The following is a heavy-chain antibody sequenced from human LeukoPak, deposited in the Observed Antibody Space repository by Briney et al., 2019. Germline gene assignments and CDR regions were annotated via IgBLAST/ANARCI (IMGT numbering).Heavy chain of an antibody. Sequence: GASVKVSCKASGYTFTGYYIYWVRRAPGQGLEYMGWINPNRGGTNSTQKFQGRVTMTRDTSISTAYMELSRLRSDDTAVYYCARATEGGYHYWGQGTLVTVSS. J-gene: IGHJ4*02. CDR2: INPNRGGT. V-gene: IGHV1-2*02. CDR3: ARATEGGYHY. D-gene: IGHD1-1*01. CDR1: GYTFTGYY.